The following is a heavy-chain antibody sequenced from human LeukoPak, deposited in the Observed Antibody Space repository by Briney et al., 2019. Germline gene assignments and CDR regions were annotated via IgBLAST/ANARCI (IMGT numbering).Heavy chain of an antibody. CDR1: GFTVSTTY. Sequence: GGSLRLSCAASGFTVSTTYMSWVRQAPGKGLEWVSLIYVDGRTYYADSVKGRFTISRDNSKNTLYLQVNSLRAEDTAVYYCARDVRSLMDVWGQGTTVTVS. V-gene: IGHV3-53*01. CDR3: ARDVRSLMDV. J-gene: IGHJ6*02. D-gene: IGHD3-10*02. CDR2: IYVDGRT.